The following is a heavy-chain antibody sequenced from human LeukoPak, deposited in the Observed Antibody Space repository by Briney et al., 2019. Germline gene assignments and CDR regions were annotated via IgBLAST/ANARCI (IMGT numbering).Heavy chain of an antibody. Sequence: GGSLRLSCAASGFTFSSYAMNWVRQAPGKGLEWVSAISGTGGSIYYADSVKGRFTISRDNSKNTLYLQMNSLRADDTAVYYCAREAMFRGVMGYWGQGTLVPVSS. CDR2: ISGTGGSI. D-gene: IGHD3-10*01. CDR3: AREAMFRGVMGY. CDR1: GFTFSSYA. V-gene: IGHV3-23*01. J-gene: IGHJ4*02.